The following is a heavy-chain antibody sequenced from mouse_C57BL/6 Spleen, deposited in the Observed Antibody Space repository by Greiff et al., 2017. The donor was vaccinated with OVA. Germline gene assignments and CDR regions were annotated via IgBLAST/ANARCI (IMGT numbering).Heavy chain of an antibody. CDR3: AFETAQATWFAY. CDR2: IHPSDGDT. V-gene: IGHV1-74*01. J-gene: IGHJ3*01. CDR1: GYTFTSYW. D-gene: IGHD3-2*02. Sequence: QVQLQQPGAELVKPGASVKVSCKASGYTFTSYWMHWVKQRPGQGLEWIGRIHPSDGDTNYNQKFKGKATLTVDKSSSTAYMQLSSLTSEDSAVYYCAFETAQATWFAYWGQGTLVTVSA.